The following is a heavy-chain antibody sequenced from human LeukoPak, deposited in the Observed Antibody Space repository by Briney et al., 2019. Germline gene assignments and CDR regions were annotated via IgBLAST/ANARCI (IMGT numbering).Heavy chain of an antibody. CDR1: GFTFSDWF. Sequence: GGSLRLSCAASGFTFSDWFVSWIRQAPGTGLEWISYISNSGNTIYYADSVKGRFTISRDNAKKTVNLQMNSLRAEDTAIYYCARGHFGLDVWGQGTTVTVSS. CDR2: ISNSGNTI. CDR3: ARGHFGLDV. V-gene: IGHV3-11*01. J-gene: IGHJ6*02.